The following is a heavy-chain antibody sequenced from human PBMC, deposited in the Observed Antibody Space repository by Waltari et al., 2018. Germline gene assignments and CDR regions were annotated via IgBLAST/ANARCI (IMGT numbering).Heavy chain of an antibody. CDR3: AKEVGVSGSSYMSYFDH. CDR1: GFTFSTHG. J-gene: IGHJ4*02. V-gene: IGHV3-30*18. CDR2: VSNDGGTK. Sequence: QVQLVESGGDVVQPGRSLRLSCAASGFTFSTHGMQWVRQAPGKGLEWGAVVSNDGGTKYYAESVKGRFTISRDNSKNTLYLQMNSLRAEDTAVYYCAKEVGVSGSSYMSYFDHWGQGSLVTVSS. D-gene: IGHD3-10*01.